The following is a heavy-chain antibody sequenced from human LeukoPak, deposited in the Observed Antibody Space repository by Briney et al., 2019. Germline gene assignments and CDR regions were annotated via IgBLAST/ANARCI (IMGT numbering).Heavy chain of an antibody. Sequence: SETLSLTCTVSGGSVSSSGYYWGWIRQPPGKGLEWIGSIYYDGSTYYNPSLKSRVTMSVDKSKNQFSLKLSSVTAADTAIYYCARPDGVLIDYWGQGTLVTVSS. V-gene: IGHV4-39*01. CDR1: GGSVSSSGYY. CDR2: IYYDGST. CDR3: ARPDGVLIDY. D-gene: IGHD5-24*01. J-gene: IGHJ4*02.